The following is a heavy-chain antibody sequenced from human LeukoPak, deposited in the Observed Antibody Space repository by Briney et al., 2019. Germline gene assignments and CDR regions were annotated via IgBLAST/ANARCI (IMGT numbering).Heavy chain of an antibody. CDR3: ARATHYDFWSGYLGAFDI. J-gene: IGHJ3*02. V-gene: IGHV4-34*01. D-gene: IGHD3-3*01. CDR2: INHSGST. CDR1: GGSFSGYY. Sequence: PSETLSLTCAVYGGSFSGYYWSWIRQPPRKGLEWIGEINHSGSTNYNPSLKSRVTTSVDTSKNQFSLKLSSVTAADTAVYYCARATHYDFWSGYLGAFDIWGQGTMVTVSS.